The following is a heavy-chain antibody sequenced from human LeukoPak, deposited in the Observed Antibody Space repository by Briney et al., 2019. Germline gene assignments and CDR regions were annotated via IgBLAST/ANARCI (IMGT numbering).Heavy chain of an antibody. V-gene: IGHV3-30*18. CDR2: ISYDGSNK. CDR3: AKGGGDLDY. Sequence: GGSLRLSCAASGFTFSSYGMHWVRQAPGKGLEWVAVISYDGSNKYYADSVKGRFTISRDNSKNTLYLQMNSLRAEDTAVYYCAKGGGDLDYWGRGTLVTVSS. J-gene: IGHJ4*02. D-gene: IGHD4-17*01. CDR1: GFTFSSYG.